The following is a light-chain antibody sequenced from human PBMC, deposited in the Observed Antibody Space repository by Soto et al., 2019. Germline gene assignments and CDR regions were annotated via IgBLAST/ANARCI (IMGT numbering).Light chain of an antibody. V-gene: IGKV1-9*01. CDR1: QGISSY. Sequence: DIQLTQSPSFLSASLGDRVTITCRASQGISSYLAWYQQKPGNVPKLLIYAASTLQSGVPSRFSGSGFGTQFTLTISSLQTEDFATYYCQQVNSYPITFGQGTRLEI. CDR2: AAS. CDR3: QQVNSYPIT. J-gene: IGKJ5*01.